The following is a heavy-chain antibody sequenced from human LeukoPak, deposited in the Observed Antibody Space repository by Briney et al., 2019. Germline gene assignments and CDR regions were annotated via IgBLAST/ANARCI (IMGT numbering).Heavy chain of an antibody. CDR3: ARFSKVQLWLGRGNFDC. D-gene: IGHD5-18*01. CDR1: GGSFSGYY. CDR2: INHSGST. J-gene: IGHJ4*02. V-gene: IGHV4-34*01. Sequence: PSETLSLTCAVYGGSFSGYYWSWIRQPPGKGLEWIGEINHSGSTNYNPSLKSRVTISVDTSKNQFSLKLSSVTAADTAVYYCARFSKVQLWLGRGNFDCWGQGTLVTVSS.